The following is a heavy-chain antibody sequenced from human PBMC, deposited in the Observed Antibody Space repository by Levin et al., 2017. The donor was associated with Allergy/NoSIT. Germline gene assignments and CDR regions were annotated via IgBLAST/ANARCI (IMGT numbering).Heavy chain of an antibody. J-gene: IGHJ4*02. CDR3: ATTSIKSPSTDY. CDR1: GASISTYS. V-gene: IGHV4-59*01. Sequence: PSQTLSLTCTVSGASISTYSWSWIRQPPGKGLEYIGYIYNSATNYNPSLKTRVTISVDTSKNQFSLKLSSVTAADTAVYYCATTSIKSPSTDYWGQGTLVTVSS. CDR2: IYNSAT. D-gene: IGHD6-6*01.